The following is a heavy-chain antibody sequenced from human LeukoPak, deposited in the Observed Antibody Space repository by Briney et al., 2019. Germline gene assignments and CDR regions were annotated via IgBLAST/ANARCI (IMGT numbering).Heavy chain of an antibody. Sequence: SETLSLTCTVSGGSISSYYWSWIRQPAGKELKWIGYIYYSGSTNYHPSLKSRVTISVDTPKHQFSLKLSSVVAAGTAMYYCARGVGVVASIDYWGQGTLVTVSS. CDR3: ARGVGVVASIDY. V-gene: IGHV4-59*01. D-gene: IGHD5-12*01. J-gene: IGHJ4*02. CDR2: IYYSGST. CDR1: GGSISSYY.